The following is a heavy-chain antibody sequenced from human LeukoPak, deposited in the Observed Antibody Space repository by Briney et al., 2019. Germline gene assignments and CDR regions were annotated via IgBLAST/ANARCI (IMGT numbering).Heavy chain of an antibody. CDR1: GFTFKRFW. D-gene: IGHD3-10*01. V-gene: IGHV3-23*01. CDR2: ITATSSST. J-gene: IGHJ4*02. CDR3: AKLFDSGTYNNFFHY. Sequence: GGSLRLSCAASGFTFKRFWMTWVRQAPGKGLEWVSAITATSSSTYDADSVQGRFTISRDNSKNTLFLQMNSLRPEDTAIYYCAKLFDSGTYNNFFHYWGQGTLVTVSS.